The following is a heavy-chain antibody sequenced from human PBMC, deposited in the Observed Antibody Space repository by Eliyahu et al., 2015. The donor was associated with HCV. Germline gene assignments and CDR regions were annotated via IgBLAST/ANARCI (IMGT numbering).Heavy chain of an antibody. Sequence: QVQLVESGGGVVQPGRSLRLSCAASGFXFSSYAMHWVRQAPGKGLEGVAVISYDGSNKYYADSVKGRFTISRDNSKNTLYLQMNSLRAEDTAVYYCARDGAAAGPYYFDYWGQGTLVTVSS. J-gene: IGHJ4*02. CDR3: ARDGAAAGPYYFDY. CDR1: GFXFSSYA. CDR2: ISYDGSNK. D-gene: IGHD6-13*01. V-gene: IGHV3-30-3*01.